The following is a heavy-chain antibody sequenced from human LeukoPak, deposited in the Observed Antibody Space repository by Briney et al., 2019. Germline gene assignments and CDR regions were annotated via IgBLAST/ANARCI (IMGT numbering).Heavy chain of an antibody. V-gene: IGHV3-30-3*01. CDR3: ARGTGYGVFDY. J-gene: IGHJ4*02. CDR2: ISSDGINK. CDR1: GFTFSSYA. Sequence: PGGSLRLPCAASGFTFSSYAMDWVRQVPGKGLEWVAFISSDGINKYYGDSVKGRFTISRGNSKNTLYLQMNSLRPEDTAVYYCARGTGYGVFDYWGQGTLVTVSS. D-gene: IGHD4-17*01.